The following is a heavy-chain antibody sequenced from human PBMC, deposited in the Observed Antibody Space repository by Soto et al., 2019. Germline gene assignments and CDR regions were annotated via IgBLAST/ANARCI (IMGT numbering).Heavy chain of an antibody. J-gene: IGHJ3*02. CDR3: ARDLPRDLVRGSFDI. V-gene: IGHV1-46*01. D-gene: IGHD3-10*02. CDR1: GYTFTRYN. CDR2: IDTRGGSA. Sequence: QAQLVQSGVEVKKLGASANISCKASGYTFTRYNIHWVRQAPGQGLEWMGIIDTRGGSADYTQRFQGRVTMTRDTSTGTVYMELSSLGSEDTAVYYCARDLPRDLVRGSFDIWGQGTLVTVSS.